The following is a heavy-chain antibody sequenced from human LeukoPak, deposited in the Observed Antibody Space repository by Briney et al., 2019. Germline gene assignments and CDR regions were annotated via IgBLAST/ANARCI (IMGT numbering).Heavy chain of an antibody. J-gene: IGHJ4*02. D-gene: IGHD1-26*01. CDR1: GFTFSSYS. CDR3: ARDRYSGSYYPR. V-gene: IGHV3-7*01. CDR2: IKQDGSEK. Sequence: GGSMRLSCAASGFTFSSYSMNWVRQAPGKGLEWVANIKQDGSEKYYVDSVKGRFTISRDNAKNSLYLQMNSLRAEDTAVYYCARDRYSGSYYPRWGQGTLVTVSS.